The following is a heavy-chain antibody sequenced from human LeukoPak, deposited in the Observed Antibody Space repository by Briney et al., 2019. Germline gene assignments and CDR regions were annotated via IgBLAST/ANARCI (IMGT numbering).Heavy chain of an antibody. CDR1: GFSFSSYA. D-gene: IGHD6-19*01. CDR2: ISGSGGST. J-gene: IGHJ4*02. Sequence: SGGSLRLSCAVSGFSFSSYAMSWVRQAPGKGLEWVSAISGSGGSTYYADSVKGRFTISRDNSKNTLYLQMNSLRAEDTAVYYCAKVPYSSGWYWFNYWGQGTLVTVSS. CDR3: AKVPYSSGWYWFNY. V-gene: IGHV3-23*01.